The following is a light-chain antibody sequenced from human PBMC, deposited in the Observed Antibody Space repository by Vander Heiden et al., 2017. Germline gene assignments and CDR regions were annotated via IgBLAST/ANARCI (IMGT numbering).Light chain of an antibody. CDR3: SSYTSSSPHVV. CDR2: EVS. CDR1: SSDIGGYNY. Sequence: QSALTQPASVSGSPGQSITISCTGSSSDIGGYNYVSWYQQHPGNAPKLMLSEVSNRPSGVSNRFSGSKSGNTASLTISGLQGEDEADYYCSSYTSSSPHVVFGGGTKLTVL. V-gene: IGLV2-14*01. J-gene: IGLJ2*01.